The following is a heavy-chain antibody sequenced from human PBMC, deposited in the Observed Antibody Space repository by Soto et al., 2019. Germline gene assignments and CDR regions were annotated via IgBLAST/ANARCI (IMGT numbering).Heavy chain of an antibody. CDR2: IIPVLGLT. CDR1: GGSFNSLS. D-gene: IGHD2-2*02. Sequence: QVQLVQSGAELKKPGSSMKVSCKTFGGSFNSLSFTWVRQAPGQGLEWVGRIIPVLGLTAYAQKFQGRITISADKSTSTAYMELSGLTSEDTAVYYCATDNDNTSEFWGQGTLVTVSS. V-gene: IGHV1-69*08. J-gene: IGHJ4*02. CDR3: ATDNDNTSEF.